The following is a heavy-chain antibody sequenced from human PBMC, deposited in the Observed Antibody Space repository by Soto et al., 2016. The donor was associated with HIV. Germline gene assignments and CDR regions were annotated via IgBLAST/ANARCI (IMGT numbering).Heavy chain of an antibody. CDR1: GFTFSSYS. J-gene: IGHJ6*02. V-gene: IGHV3-48*04. CDR2: ISSSSSTI. Sequence: EVQLVESGGGLVQPGGSLRLSCAASGFTFSSYSMNWVRQAPGKGLEWVSYISSSSSTIYYADSVKGRFTISRDNAKNSLYLQMNSLRAEDTAVYYCARDKSPYGSRNYYYYGMDVVGPRDHGHRLL. CDR3: ARDKSPYGSRNYYYYGMDV. D-gene: IGHD4-17*01.